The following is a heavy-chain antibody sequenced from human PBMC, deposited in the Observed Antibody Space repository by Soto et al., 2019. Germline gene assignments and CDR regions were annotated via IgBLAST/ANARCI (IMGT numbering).Heavy chain of an antibody. D-gene: IGHD6-13*01. CDR1: GYSFTSYW. CDR3: ARSSWTNYYYYYGMDV. CDR2: IDPSDSYT. J-gene: IGHJ6*02. V-gene: IGHV5-10-1*01. Sequence: GESLKSCCHGSGYSFTSYWISWVRQMPGKGLEWMGRIDPSDSYTNYSPSFQGHVTISADKSISTAYLQWSSLKASDTAMYYCARSSWTNYYYYYGMDVWGQGTTVTVSS.